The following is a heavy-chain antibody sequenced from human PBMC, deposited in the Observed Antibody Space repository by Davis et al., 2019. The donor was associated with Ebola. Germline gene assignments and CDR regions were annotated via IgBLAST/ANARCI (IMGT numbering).Heavy chain of an antibody. V-gene: IGHV3-74*01. CDR2: ISSDGIST. CDR3: ASLPGIAARDY. CDR1: GFTFSSYA. D-gene: IGHD6-13*01. Sequence: GESLKISCAASGFTFSSYAMHWVRQAPSKGLVWVSRISSDGISTNYADSVKGRFTISRDNAKNTLYLQMNSLRAEDTAVYYCASLPGIAARDYWGQGTLVTVSS. J-gene: IGHJ4*02.